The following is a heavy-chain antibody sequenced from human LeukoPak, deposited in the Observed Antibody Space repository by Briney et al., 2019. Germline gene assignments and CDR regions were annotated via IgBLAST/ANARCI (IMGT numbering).Heavy chain of an antibody. CDR2: IYTSGST. V-gene: IGHV4-4*07. CDR3: AAGYSSSYDAFDI. D-gene: IGHD6-13*01. CDR1: GGSISSYY. J-gene: IGHJ3*02. Sequence: PSETLSLTCTVSGGSISSYYWSWIRQPAGKGLEWIGRIYTSGSTDYNPSLKSRVTMSVDTSKNQFSLKLSSVTAADTAVYYCAAGYSSSYDAFDIWGQWTMVTVSS.